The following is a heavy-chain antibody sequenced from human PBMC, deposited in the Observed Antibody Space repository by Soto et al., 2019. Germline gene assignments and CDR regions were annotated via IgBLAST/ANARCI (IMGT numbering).Heavy chain of an antibody. CDR3: ARDGRYCSSTSCDLRYYYYGMDV. D-gene: IGHD2-2*01. CDR2: IYYSGST. CDR1: GGSISSGGYY. V-gene: IGHV4-31*03. Sequence: SETLSLTCTVSGGSISSGGYYWSWIRQHPGKGLEWIGYIYYSGSTYYNPSLKSRVTISVDTSKNQFSLKLSSVTAADTAVYYCARDGRYCSSTSCDLRYYYYGMDVWGQGTTVTVSS. J-gene: IGHJ6*02.